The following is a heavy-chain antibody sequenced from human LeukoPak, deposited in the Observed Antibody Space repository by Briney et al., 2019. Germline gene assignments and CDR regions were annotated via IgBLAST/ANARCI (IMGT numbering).Heavy chain of an antibody. CDR1: GSTFSAYG. CDR2: INTNGGST. V-gene: IGHV3-64*01. D-gene: IGHD3-16*01. CDR3: AREGSYGESDY. J-gene: IGHJ4*02. Sequence: GGSLRLSCVASGSTFSAYGMHWVRQAPGKGLEYVSAINTNGGSTYYANSVKGRFTISRDNSRSTLYLQMGSLRTEDMAVYYCAREGSYGESDYWGQGTLVTVSS.